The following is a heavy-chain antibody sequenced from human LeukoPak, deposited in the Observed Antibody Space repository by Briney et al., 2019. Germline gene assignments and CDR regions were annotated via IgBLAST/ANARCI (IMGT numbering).Heavy chain of an antibody. CDR1: GGTFSSYA. V-gene: IGHV1-69*05. CDR2: IIPIFGTA. Sequence: SVKVSCKASGGTFSSYAISWVRQAPGQGLEWMGGIIPIFGTANYAQKFQGRVTITTDESTSTAYMELSSLRSEDTAVYYCARVEYYYYYMDVWGKGTTVTVSS. J-gene: IGHJ6*03. CDR3: ARVEYYYYYMDV.